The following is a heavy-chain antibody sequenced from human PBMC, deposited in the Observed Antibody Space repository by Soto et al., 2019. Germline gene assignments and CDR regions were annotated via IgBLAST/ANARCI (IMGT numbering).Heavy chain of an antibody. D-gene: IGHD5-12*01. CDR3: AKDKVGDGYNFDY. V-gene: IGHV3-30*18. CDR2: MSYDGSNK. CDR1: GFTFSSYG. J-gene: IGHJ4*02. Sequence: PGGSLRLSCAASGFTFSSYGMHWVRQAPGKGLEWVAVMSYDGSNKYYADSVKGRFTISRDNSKNTLYLQMNSLRAEDTAVYYCAKDKVGDGYNFDYWGQGTLVTVSS.